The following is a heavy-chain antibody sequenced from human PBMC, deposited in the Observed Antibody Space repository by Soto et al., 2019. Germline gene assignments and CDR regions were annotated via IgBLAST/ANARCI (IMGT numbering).Heavy chain of an antibody. J-gene: IGHJ6*02. CDR3: SKGGRPPREPFMDV. D-gene: IGHD1-1*01. CDR2: IISSCTGVST. Sequence: SCAASGFTCSSHEMNWVRQAPGKGLEWFSYIISSCTGVSTYYADSVKGRFTISRDNSKDTLYMRMNSLRAEDTAVYFCSKGGRPPREPFMDVWGQGTTVTVSS. CDR1: GFTCSSHE. V-gene: IGHV3-23*01.